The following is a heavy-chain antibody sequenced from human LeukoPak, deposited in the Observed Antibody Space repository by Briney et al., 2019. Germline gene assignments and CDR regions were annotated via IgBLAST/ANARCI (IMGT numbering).Heavy chain of an antibody. V-gene: IGHV1-46*01. CDR3: ARGEWELLTFGDY. Sequence: GASVKVSCKASGYTFTSYGISWVRQAPGQGLEWMGIINPSGGSTSYAQKFQGRVTMTRDMSTSTVCMELSSLRSEDTAVYYCARGEWELLTFGDYWGQGTLVTVSS. D-gene: IGHD1-26*01. CDR1: GYTFTSYG. J-gene: IGHJ4*02. CDR2: INPSGGST.